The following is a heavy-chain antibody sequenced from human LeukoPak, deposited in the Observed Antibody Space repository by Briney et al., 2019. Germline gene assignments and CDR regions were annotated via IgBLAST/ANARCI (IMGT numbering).Heavy chain of an antibody. CDR2: ISSSSSYI. CDR1: GFTFSSYS. V-gene: IGHV3-21*03. Sequence: PGGSLRLSCAASGFTFSSYSMNWVRQAPGKGLEWVSSISSSSSYIYYADSVKGRFTISRDNAKNSLYLQMNSLRTEDTAVYYCTTDFGGSDDCWGQGTLVTVSS. J-gene: IGHJ4*02. D-gene: IGHD3-10*01. CDR3: TTDFGGSDDC.